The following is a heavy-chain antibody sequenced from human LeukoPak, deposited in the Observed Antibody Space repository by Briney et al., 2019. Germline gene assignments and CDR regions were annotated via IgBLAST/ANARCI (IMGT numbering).Heavy chain of an antibody. Sequence: GGSLRLSCAASGYTFTSYYMHWVRQAPGQGLEWMGIINPSGGSTSYAQKFQGRVTMTRDTSTSTVYMELSSLRSEDTAVYYCARELVLLWFGGPDYWGQGTLVTVSS. V-gene: IGHV1-46*01. CDR2: INPSGGST. J-gene: IGHJ4*02. CDR3: ARELVLLWFGGPDY. D-gene: IGHD3-10*01. CDR1: GYTFTSYY.